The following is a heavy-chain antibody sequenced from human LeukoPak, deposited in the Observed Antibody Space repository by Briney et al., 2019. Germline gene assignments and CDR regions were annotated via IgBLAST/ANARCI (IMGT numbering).Heavy chain of an antibody. CDR2: TYYRSKWYS. V-gene: IGHV6-1*01. D-gene: IGHD6-13*01. J-gene: IGHJ4*02. Sequence: SQTLSLTCAISGDSVSSNGAAWNWIRQSPSRGLEWLGRTYYRSKWYSDYAVSVKSRITINPDTSKNQFSLQLNSVTPEDTAMYYCARDAYTSTWYRFDCWGQGTLVTVSS. CDR1: GDSVSSNGAA. CDR3: ARDAYTSTWYRFDC.